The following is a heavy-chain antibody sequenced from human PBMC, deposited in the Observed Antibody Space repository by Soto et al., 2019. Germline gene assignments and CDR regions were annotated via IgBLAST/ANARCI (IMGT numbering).Heavy chain of an antibody. D-gene: IGHD5-18*01. V-gene: IGHV1-3*01. J-gene: IGHJ6*02. CDR1: GYTFTSYA. Sequence: ASVKVSCKASGYTFTSYAMHWVRQAPGQRLEWMGWINAGNGNTKYSQKFQGRVTITRDTSASTAYMELSSLRSEDTAVYYCARFLLEEDSWIQPLGYYYGMDVWGQGTTVTVSS. CDR3: ARFLLEEDSWIQPLGYYYGMDV. CDR2: INAGNGNT.